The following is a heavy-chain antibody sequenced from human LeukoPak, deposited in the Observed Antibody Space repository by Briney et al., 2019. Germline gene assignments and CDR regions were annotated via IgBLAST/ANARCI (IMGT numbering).Heavy chain of an antibody. J-gene: IGHJ4*02. Sequence: SVKVSCKASGGTFSSYTIRWVRQAPGQGLEWMWRIIPILGIANYAQKFQGRVTITADKSTSTAYMELSSLRSEDTAVYYCARDSGYDLFSEYYFDYWGQGTLVTVSS. V-gene: IGHV1-69*04. D-gene: IGHD5-12*01. CDR1: GGTFSSYT. CDR2: IIPILGIA. CDR3: ARDSGYDLFSEYYFDY.